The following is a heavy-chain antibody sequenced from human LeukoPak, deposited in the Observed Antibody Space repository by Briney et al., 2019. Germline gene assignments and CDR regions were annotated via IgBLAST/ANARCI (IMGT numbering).Heavy chain of an antibody. CDR2: IWYDGSNK. Sequence: GRSLRLSCAAPGFTFSSYGMHWVRQAPGKGLEWVAVIWYDGSNKYYADSVKGRFTISRDNSKNTLYLQMNSLRAEDTAVYYCARDRAATPDYWGQGTLVTVSS. V-gene: IGHV3-33*01. J-gene: IGHJ4*02. CDR3: ARDRAATPDY. D-gene: IGHD2-15*01. CDR1: GFTFSSYG.